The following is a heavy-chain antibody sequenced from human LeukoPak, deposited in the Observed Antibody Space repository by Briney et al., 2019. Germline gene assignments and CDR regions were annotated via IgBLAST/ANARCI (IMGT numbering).Heavy chain of an antibody. D-gene: IGHD2/OR15-2a*01. V-gene: IGHV3-21*01. CDR1: GFIFSTYG. CDR3: ARAQYNSSPDY. J-gene: IGHJ4*02. Sequence: GGSLRLSCAASGFIFSTYGMTWVRQAPGKGLEWVSYISSSNSYIHYADSVKGRFTISRDNAKNSLYLQMDSLRAEDTAVYYCARAQYNSSPDYWGQGTLVTVSS. CDR2: ISSSNSYI.